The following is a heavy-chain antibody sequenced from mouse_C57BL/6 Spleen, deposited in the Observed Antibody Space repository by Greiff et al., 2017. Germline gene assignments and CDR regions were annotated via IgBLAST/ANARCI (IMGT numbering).Heavy chain of an antibody. Sequence: EVKLVESGPGLVKPSQSLSLTCSVTGYSITSGYYWNWIRQFPGNKLEWMGYISYDGSNNYNPSLKNRISITRDTSKNQFFLKLNSVTTEDTATYYCARDGYYVSFDYWGQGTTLTVSS. CDR2: ISYDGSN. V-gene: IGHV3-6*01. D-gene: IGHD2-3*01. CDR3: ARDGYYVSFDY. CDR1: GYSITSGYY. J-gene: IGHJ2*01.